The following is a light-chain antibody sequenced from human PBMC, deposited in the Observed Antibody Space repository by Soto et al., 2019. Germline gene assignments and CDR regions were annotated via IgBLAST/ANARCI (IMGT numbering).Light chain of an antibody. CDR2: DAS. CDR1: QSVSSY. Sequence: EIVLTQSPDTLSLSPGERATLSCRASQSVSSYLAWYQQKPGQAPRLLIYDASNRATGIPARFSGSGSGTDFTLTISSLEPEDFAVYYCQQRSNWPLMYTFGQGTKVDIK. J-gene: IGKJ2*01. CDR3: QQRSNWPLMYT. V-gene: IGKV3-11*01.